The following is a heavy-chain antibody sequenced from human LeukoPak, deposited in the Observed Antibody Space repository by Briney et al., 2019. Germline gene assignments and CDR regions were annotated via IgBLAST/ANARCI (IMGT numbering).Heavy chain of an antibody. D-gene: IGHD3-10*01. CDR2: IAWHDDK. CDR1: GFSLSTSGMC. V-gene: IGHV2-70*11. CDR3: ARIRPFGGDLDY. Sequence: SGPTLVKPTQSRKRTCTFSGFSLSTSGMCGSWMRQPPYTALGWLARIAWHDDKYYSSSLKSRLTTSQDSYRTQAVLTMTDMDPEDTATYYCARIRPFGGDLDYWGQGTLVTVSS. J-gene: IGHJ4*02.